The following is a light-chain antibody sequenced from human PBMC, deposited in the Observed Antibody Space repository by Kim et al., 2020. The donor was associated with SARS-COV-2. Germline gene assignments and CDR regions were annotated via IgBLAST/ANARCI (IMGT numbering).Light chain of an antibody. CDR3: QSYDTTLNGFYV. Sequence: VPIPCTVTSSSIGAVFDVHWYQQVQGTAPKLLIYDTDKRPSGVPDRFSGSKSGTSASLAITGVQAGDEADYHCQSYDTTLNGFYVFGTGTKVTVL. CDR1: SSSIGAVFD. CDR2: DTD. J-gene: IGLJ1*01. V-gene: IGLV1-40*01.